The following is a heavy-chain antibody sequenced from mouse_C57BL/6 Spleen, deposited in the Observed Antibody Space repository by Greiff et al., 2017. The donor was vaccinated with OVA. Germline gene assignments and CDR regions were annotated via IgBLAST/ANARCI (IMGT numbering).Heavy chain of an antibody. CDR3: TRNMDIDSNYMNYAMDY. V-gene: IGHV1-5*01. CDR1: GYTFTSYW. J-gene: IGHJ4*01. CDR2: IYPGNSDT. D-gene: IGHD2-5*01. Sequence: EVQLQQSGTVLARPGASVKMSCKTSGYTFTSYWMHWVKQRPGQGLEWIGAIYPGNSDTSYNQKFKGKAKLTAVTSASTAYMELSSLTNEDSAVYYCTRNMDIDSNYMNYAMDYWGQGTSVTVSS.